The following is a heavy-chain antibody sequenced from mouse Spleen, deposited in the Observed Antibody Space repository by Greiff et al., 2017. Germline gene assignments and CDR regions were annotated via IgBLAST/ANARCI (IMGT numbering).Heavy chain of an antibody. CDR2: INPSTGYT. CDR3: AREVRLYYAMDY. Sequence: VQLQQSGAELAKPGASVKMSCKASGYTFTSYWMHWVKQRPGQGLEWIGYINPSTGYTEYNQKFKDKATLTADKSSSTAYMQLSSLTSEDSAVYYCAREVRLYYAMDYWGQGTSVTVSS. CDR1: GYTFTSYW. J-gene: IGHJ4*01. D-gene: IGHD2-14*01. V-gene: IGHV1-7*01.